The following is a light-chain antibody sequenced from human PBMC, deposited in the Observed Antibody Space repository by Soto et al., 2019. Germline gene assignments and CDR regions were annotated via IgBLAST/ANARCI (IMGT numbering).Light chain of an antibody. V-gene: IGKV3-20*01. J-gene: IGKJ2*01. CDR2: GAS. CDR3: RQYGSAPYT. CDR1: QSVSSSY. Sequence: EIVLTQSPGTLSLSPGERATLSCRASQSVSSSYLAWYQQKPGQAPRPLIYGASSRATGIPDRFSGSGSGTDFTRNISRLEPEDFAVYYCRQYGSAPYTFGQGTKLEIK.